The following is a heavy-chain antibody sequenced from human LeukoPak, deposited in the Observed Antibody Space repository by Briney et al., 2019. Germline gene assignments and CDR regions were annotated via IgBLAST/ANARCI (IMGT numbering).Heavy chain of an antibody. CDR3: AKRGVVIRVILVGFHKEADYFDS. CDR2: ISGSGGST. Sequence: PGGSLRLSCAVSGFTLSYYGMSWVRQAPGKGLEWVAGISGSGGSTNYADSVKGRFTISRDNRKNTLYLQMNSLRVEDTAVYFCAKRGVVIRVILVGFHKEADYFDSWGQGALVAVSS. J-gene: IGHJ4*02. D-gene: IGHD3-22*01. CDR1: GFTLSYYG. V-gene: IGHV3-23*01.